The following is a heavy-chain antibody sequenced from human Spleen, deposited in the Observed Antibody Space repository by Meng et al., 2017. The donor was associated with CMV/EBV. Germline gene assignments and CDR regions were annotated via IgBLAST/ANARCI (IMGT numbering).Heavy chain of an antibody. J-gene: IGHJ4*02. CDR3: ARDMSGGFLEWLFDY. V-gene: IGHV3-11*01. D-gene: IGHD3-3*01. Sequence: GESLKISCADSGFTFSDYYMSWIRQAPGKGLEWVSYISSSGSTIYYADSVKGRFTISRDNAKNSLYLQMNSLRAEDTAVYYCARDMSGGFLEWLFDYWGQGTLVTVSS. CDR2: ISSSGSTI. CDR1: GFTFSDYY.